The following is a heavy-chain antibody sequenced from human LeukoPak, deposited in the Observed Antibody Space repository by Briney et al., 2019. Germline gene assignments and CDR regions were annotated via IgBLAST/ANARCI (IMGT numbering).Heavy chain of an antibody. CDR3: ATAAYNAFDI. D-gene: IGHD2-2*01. J-gene: IGHJ3*02. Sequence: ATAKISCKVSGYTFTDYYMHWVRQAPGKGLEWMGLVDPEDGETIYAEKFQGRVTITADTSTDTAYMELSSLRSEDTAVYYCATAAYNAFDIWGQGTMVTVSS. CDR2: VDPEDGET. CDR1: GYTFTDYY. V-gene: IGHV1-69-2*01.